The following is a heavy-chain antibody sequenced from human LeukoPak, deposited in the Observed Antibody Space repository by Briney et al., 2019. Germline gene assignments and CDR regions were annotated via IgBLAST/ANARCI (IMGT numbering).Heavy chain of an antibody. J-gene: IGHJ4*02. CDR2: IYSGGSA. D-gene: IGHD2-21*01. Sequence: PGGSLRLSCAASGFTVSSNYMSWVRQAPGKGLEWVSVIYSGGSAYYADSVKGRFTISRDNSKNTLYLQMNSLRVEDTAVYHCARDWVFGRLPWGQGTLVTVSS. V-gene: IGHV3-66*01. CDR3: ARDWVFGRLP. CDR1: GFTVSSNY.